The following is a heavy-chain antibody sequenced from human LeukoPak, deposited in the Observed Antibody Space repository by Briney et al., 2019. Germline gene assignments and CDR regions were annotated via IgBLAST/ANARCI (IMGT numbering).Heavy chain of an antibody. V-gene: IGHV1-69*13. J-gene: IGHJ3*02. CDR1: GGTFSSYA. D-gene: IGHD5-24*01. Sequence: ASVKVSCKASGGTFSSYAISWVRQAPGQGLEWIGGIIPIFGTANYAQKFQGRVTIPEDESTSQAHMELSSLRAEYTAVYYGARVRDGYGSLDAFDIWGQGTMVTVSS. CDR2: IIPIFGTA. CDR3: ARVRDGYGSLDAFDI.